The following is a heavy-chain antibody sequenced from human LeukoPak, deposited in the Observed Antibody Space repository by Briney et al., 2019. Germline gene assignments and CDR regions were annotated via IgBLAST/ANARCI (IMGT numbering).Heavy chain of an antibody. D-gene: IGHD3-16*01. CDR2: ISGSGGST. CDR1: GFTFSSYA. J-gene: IGHJ4*02. CDR3: EARRITFGGVNPFDY. Sequence: PGGSLRLSCAASGFTFSSYAMSWVRQAPGKGLEWVSAISGSGGSTYYADSVKGRFTISRDNSKNTLYLQMNSLRAEDTAVYYCEARRITFGGVNPFDYWGQGTLVTVSS. V-gene: IGHV3-23*01.